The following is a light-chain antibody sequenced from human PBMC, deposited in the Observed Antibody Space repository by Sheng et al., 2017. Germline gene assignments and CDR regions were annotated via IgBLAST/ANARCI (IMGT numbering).Light chain of an antibody. J-gene: IGKJ5*01. V-gene: IGKV3-11*01. CDR1: QSISRY. CDR3: QQYYGTPIT. CDR2: DAS. Sequence: EIVLTQSPATLSLSPGERATLSCRASQSISRYLAWYQQKPGQAPRLLIYDASNRATGIPARFSGSGSGTEFTLTISSLQSEDFAVYYCQQYYGTPITFGQGTRLEIK.